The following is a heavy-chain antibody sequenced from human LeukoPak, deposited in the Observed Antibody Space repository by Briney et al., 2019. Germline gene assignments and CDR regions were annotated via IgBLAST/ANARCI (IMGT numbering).Heavy chain of an antibody. Sequence: PGGSLRLSCSASGFTFKTYAMHWVRQAPGKGLEYVSGISSNGVNTYYADSVKGRFTISRDNSKNTLYLQMSSLRVEDTAVYYCVKGNYDILTVYLRAWGQGTLVTVSS. CDR1: GFTFKTYA. J-gene: IGHJ4*02. V-gene: IGHV3-64D*06. CDR2: ISSNGVNT. D-gene: IGHD3-9*01. CDR3: VKGNYDILTVYLRA.